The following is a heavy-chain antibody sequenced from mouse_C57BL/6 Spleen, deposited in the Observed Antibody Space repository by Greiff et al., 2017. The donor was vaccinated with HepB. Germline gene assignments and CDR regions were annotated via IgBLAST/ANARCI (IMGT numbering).Heavy chain of an antibody. CDR2: IYPSDSET. Sequence: QVQLQQPGAELVRPGSSVKLSCKASGYTFTSYWMDWVKQRPGQGLEWIGNIYPSDSETHYNQKFKDKATLTVDKSSSTAYMQLSSLTSEDSAVYYCARMKGSDQAWFAYWGQGTLVTVSA. CDR1: GYTFTSYW. CDR3: ARMKGSDQAWFAY. J-gene: IGHJ3*01. V-gene: IGHV1-61*01.